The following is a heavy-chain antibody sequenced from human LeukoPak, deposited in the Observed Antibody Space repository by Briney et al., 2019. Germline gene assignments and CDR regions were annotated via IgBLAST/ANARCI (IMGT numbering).Heavy chain of an antibody. J-gene: IGHJ4*02. Sequence: GGSLRLSCAASGFTFDDYAMHWVRQGPGKGLEWISGITWNTDTIGYADSVMGRFTISRDNAKNSLYLQMHSLRAEDTAFYYCARALYSNSWYYFEYWGQGILVTVSS. CDR2: ITWNTDTI. V-gene: IGHV3-9*01. CDR1: GFTFDDYA. CDR3: ARALYSNSWYYFEY. D-gene: IGHD6-13*01.